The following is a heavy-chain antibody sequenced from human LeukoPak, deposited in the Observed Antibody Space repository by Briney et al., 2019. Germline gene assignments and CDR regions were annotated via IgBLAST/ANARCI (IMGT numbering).Heavy chain of an antibody. CDR3: ARSQWNPGKTTQTT. CDR1: GFIFSDFY. CDR2: IYSSSDYI. V-gene: IGHV3-11*01. Sequence: GGSLRLSCAASGFIFSDFYMSWIRQAPGRGLEWVSLIYSSSDYIYYADSVKGRFTISRDNAKNSLYLQMNSLRAEDTAVYYCARSQWNPGKTTQTTWGQGTLVTVSS. J-gene: IGHJ5*02. D-gene: IGHD1-1*01.